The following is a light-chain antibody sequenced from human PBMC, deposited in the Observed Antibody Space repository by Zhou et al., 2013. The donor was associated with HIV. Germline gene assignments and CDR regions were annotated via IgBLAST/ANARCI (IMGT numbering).Light chain of an antibody. CDR3: QQSYSIPLT. CDR2: VAS. V-gene: IGKV1-39*01. Sequence: DIQMTQSPSSLSASVGDRVTITCRASQTISTYLIWYQQEPGKAPKLLIYVASSLQSGVPSRFSGSGSGTDFTLTISSLQPEDFATYYCQQSYSIPLTFGGGTKVDIK. J-gene: IGKJ4*01. CDR1: QTISTY.